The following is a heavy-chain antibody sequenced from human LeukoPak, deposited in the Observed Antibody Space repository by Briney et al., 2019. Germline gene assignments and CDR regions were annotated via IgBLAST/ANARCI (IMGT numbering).Heavy chain of an antibody. V-gene: IGHV1-46*01. D-gene: IGHD6-6*01. Sequence: ASVKVSCKASGYTFTSYYMHWVRLAPRPGLEWMGIINLSGGSTSYAQKFQGRVTMTRDMSTSTVYMELSSLRSEDTAVYYCARDGSYSSSSGDYWGQGTLVTVSS. CDR2: INLSGGST. J-gene: IGHJ4*02. CDR1: GYTFTSYY. CDR3: ARDGSYSSSSGDY.